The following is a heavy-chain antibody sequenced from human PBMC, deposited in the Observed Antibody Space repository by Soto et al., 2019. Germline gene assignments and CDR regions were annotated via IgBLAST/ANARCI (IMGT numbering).Heavy chain of an antibody. J-gene: IGHJ4*02. D-gene: IGHD2-8*02. Sequence: PGGSLRLSCAASGLTFSSCAMHGVRQVQGKGLEWLAVVSHDGSLYPYADSVKGRFSISRDNSRKTLYLQMNSLRPEGTAVYYCVKDRSDTWSFDYWGQGTLVTVSS. CDR3: VKDRSDTWSFDY. CDR1: GLTFSSCA. V-gene: IGHV3-30*18. CDR2: VSHDGSLY.